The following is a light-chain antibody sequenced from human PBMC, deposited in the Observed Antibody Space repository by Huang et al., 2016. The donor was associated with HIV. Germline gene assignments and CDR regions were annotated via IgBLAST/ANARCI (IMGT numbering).Light chain of an antibody. CDR1: QSITSY. J-gene: IGKJ2*01. CDR2: AAS. CDR3: QQGYSPHT. V-gene: IGKV1-39*01. Sequence: DIQMTQSPSSLSASIGDRVTITCRASQSITSYLNWYQQKPGKAPKLLIYAASSLQSGFPSRFSGSGSGTDFTLTISSLQPEDFATYYCQQGYSPHTFGQGTKLEIK.